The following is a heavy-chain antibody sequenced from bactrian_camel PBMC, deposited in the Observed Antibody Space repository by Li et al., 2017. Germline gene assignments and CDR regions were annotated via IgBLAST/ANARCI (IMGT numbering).Heavy chain of an antibody. CDR2: IHTGAGVI. D-gene: IGHD3*01. CDR1: GFTFGGWA. V-gene: IGHV3S31*01. J-gene: IGHJ4*01. Sequence: QLVESGGGLVQPEGSLRLSCAASGFTFGGWAMSWVRQAPGGGLEWLSAIHTGAGVIHTADSVKGRFTISRDYTKNMLYLQMNSLKPEDTAVYYCAADWMRMVEWVECREGQGTQVTVS.